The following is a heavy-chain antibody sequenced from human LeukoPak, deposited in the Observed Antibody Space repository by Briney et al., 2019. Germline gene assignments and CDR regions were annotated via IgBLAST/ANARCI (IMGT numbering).Heavy chain of an antibody. CDR3: AHGSMYQLDY. CDR1: GFTFSSYS. V-gene: IGHV3-23*01. D-gene: IGHD2-2*01. Sequence: PGGSLRLSCEASGFTFSSYSMNWVRQAPGKGLEWVSVISGSGGSTYYADSVKGRFTISRDNSKDTLYLQVNSLTAEDTAIYYCAHGSMYQLDYWGQGTLVTVSS. J-gene: IGHJ4*02. CDR2: ISGSGGST.